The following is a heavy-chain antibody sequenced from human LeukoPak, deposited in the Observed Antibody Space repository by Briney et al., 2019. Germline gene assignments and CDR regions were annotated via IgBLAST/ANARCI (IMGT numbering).Heavy chain of an antibody. D-gene: IGHD6-19*01. CDR1: GFTFSSYS. V-gene: IGHV3-21*01. CDR2: ISSSSSYI. CDR3: ARGGAYISAVAGTLDY. J-gene: IGHJ4*02. Sequence: PGGSLRLSCAASGFTFSSYSMNWVRQAPGKGLEWVSSISSSSSYIYYADSVKGRSTISRDNAKNSLYLQMNSLRAEDTAVYYCARGGAYISAVAGTLDYWGQGTLVTVSS.